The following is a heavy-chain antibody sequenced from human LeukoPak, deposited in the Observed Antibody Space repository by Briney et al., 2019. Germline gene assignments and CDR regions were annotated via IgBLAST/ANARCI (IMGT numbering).Heavy chain of an antibody. Sequence: GGSLRLSCAASGSTFSSYAMSWVRQAPGKGLEWVSSISSSSSYIYYADSVKGRFTISRDNAKNSLYLQMNSLRAEDTAVYYCARDSVYGMDVWGQGTTVTVSS. V-gene: IGHV3-21*01. CDR2: ISSSSSYI. CDR1: GSTFSSYA. J-gene: IGHJ6*02. CDR3: ARDSVYGMDV.